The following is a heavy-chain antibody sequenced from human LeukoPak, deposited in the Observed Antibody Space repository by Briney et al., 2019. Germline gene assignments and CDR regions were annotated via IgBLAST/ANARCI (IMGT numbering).Heavy chain of an antibody. CDR1: GYTFTDYY. J-gene: IGHJ5*02. CDR3: ARGGSTSSNFDWFDP. CDR2: INPNSGVT. V-gene: IGHV1-2*02. D-gene: IGHD6-6*01. Sequence: GASVKVSCKGSGYTFTDYYIHWVRQAPGQGLEWMGWINPNSGVTNYAQRFQGRVTMTRDTSISTVYMELSRLRSDDTAVYYCARGGSTSSNFDWFDPWGQGTLVTVSS.